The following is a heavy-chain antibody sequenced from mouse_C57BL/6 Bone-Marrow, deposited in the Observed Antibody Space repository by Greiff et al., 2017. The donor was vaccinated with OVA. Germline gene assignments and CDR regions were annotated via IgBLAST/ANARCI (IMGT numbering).Heavy chain of an antibody. CDR3: TKIIPDYFDY. Sequence: VQLQQSGAELVRPGASVTLSCKASGYTFTDYEMHWVKQTPVHGLEWIGAIDPENGGTAYNQKFKGKAILTADKSSSTAYMELRSLTSEDAAVYYCTKIIPDYFDYWGQGTTLTVSS. CDR1: GYTFTDYE. CDR2: IDPENGGT. J-gene: IGHJ2*01. V-gene: IGHV1-15*01.